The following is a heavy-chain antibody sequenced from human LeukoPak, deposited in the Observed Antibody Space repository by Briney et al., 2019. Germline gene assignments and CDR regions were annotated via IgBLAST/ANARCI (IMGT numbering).Heavy chain of an antibody. CDR3: ARVSAKGYYFDY. CDR2: INPSGGST. V-gene: IGHV1-46*01. J-gene: IGHJ4*02. D-gene: IGHD6-13*01. CDR1: GYTLTELS. Sequence: ASVKVSCKVSGYTLTELSMHWVRQAPGQGLEWMGIINPSGGSTSYAQKFQGRVTMTRDTSTSTVYMELSSLRSEDTAVYYCARVSAKGYYFDYWGQGTLVTVSS.